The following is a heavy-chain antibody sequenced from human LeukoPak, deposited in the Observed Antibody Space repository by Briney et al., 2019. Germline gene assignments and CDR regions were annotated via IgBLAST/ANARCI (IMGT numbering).Heavy chain of an antibody. V-gene: IGHV1-69*02. D-gene: IGHD1-14*01. CDR1: GYTFGSYY. Sequence: SVKVSCKTSGYTFGSYYISWVRQAPGQGLEWMGRIIPILGIANYAQKFQGRVTITADKSTSTAYMELSSLRSEDTAVYYCARTTLGPLDYWGQGTLVTVSS. CDR3: ARTTLGPLDY. CDR2: IIPILGIA. J-gene: IGHJ4*02.